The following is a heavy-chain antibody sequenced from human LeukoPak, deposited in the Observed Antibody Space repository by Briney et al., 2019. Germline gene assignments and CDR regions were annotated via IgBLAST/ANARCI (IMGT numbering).Heavy chain of an antibody. J-gene: IGHJ4*02. V-gene: IGHV1-2*02. CDR1: GYTFTGYY. CDR2: INPNSGGT. Sequence: ASVKVSCKASGYTFTGYYMHWVRQAPGQGLEWMGWINPNSGGTNYAQKLQGRVTMTTDTSTSTAYMELRSLRSDDTAVYYCATSGYSSGYFDYWGQGTLVTVSS. D-gene: IGHD6-25*01. CDR3: ATSGYSSGYFDY.